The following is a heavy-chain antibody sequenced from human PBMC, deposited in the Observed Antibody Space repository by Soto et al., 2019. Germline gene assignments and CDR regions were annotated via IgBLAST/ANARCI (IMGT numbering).Heavy chain of an antibody. CDR1: GFTFSSYA. D-gene: IGHD2-2*01. CDR3: VRYCSRTSCSGSY. J-gene: IGHJ4*02. V-gene: IGHV3-30-3*01. CDR2: ISYDGSNK. Sequence: QVQLVESGGGVVQPGRSLRLSCAASGFTFSSYALHWVRQAPGKGLEWVAVISYDGSNKYYADSVKGRFTISGDNSKNTLYLQMNSLRAEDTAVYYCVRYCSRTSCSGSYWGQGTLVTVSS.